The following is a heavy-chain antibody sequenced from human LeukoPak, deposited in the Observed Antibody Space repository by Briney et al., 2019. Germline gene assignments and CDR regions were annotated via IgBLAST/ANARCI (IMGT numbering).Heavy chain of an antibody. CDR2: ISAYNGNT. Sequence: ASVKVSCKASGYTFTSYGISWVRQAPGQGLEWMGWISAYNGNTNYAQKLQGRVTMTTDTSTSTAYMEVRSLRSDDTAVYYCARGLRYYGSGSFFDYWGQGTLVTVSS. D-gene: IGHD3-10*01. CDR3: ARGLRYYGSGSFFDY. J-gene: IGHJ4*02. CDR1: GYTFTSYG. V-gene: IGHV1-18*01.